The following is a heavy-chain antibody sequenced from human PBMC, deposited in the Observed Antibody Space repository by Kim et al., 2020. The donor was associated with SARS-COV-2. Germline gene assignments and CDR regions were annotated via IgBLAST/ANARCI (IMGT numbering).Heavy chain of an antibody. Sequence: SETLSLTCTVSGGSISSGGYYWTWIRQHPGKGLEWIGNIYYTGSTYYNPSLKSRLTISVDTSKNQFSLNLSSATAADTAVYYCARDSGKYSSTSGVSYFDYWGQGTLVAVSS. V-gene: IGHV4-31*03. J-gene: IGHJ4*02. CDR3: ARDSGKYSSTSGVSYFDY. CDR1: GGSISSGGYY. CDR2: IYYTGST. D-gene: IGHD6-6*01.